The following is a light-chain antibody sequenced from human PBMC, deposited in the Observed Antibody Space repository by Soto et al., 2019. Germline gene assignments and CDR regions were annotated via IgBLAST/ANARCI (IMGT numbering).Light chain of an antibody. J-gene: IGKJ2*01. CDR2: DAS. CDR3: QQRSNWPRT. V-gene: IGKV3-11*01. Sequence: EIVLTQSPATLSLSPGDRATLSCRASQSVSRYLAWYQQKPGQAPRLLIYDASNRATGIPARFGGSGSGTAFTLTISSLEPEDFAFYYCQQRSNWPRTFGQGTKLEIK. CDR1: QSVSRY.